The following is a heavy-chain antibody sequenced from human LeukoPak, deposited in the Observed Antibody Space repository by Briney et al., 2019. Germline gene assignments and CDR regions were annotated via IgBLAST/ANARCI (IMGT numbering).Heavy chain of an antibody. CDR3: ARNYYDSSGYYYPFDY. CDR2: ISSSSSYI. J-gene: IGHJ4*02. CDR1: GFTFSSYS. D-gene: IGHD3-22*01. V-gene: IGHV3-21*01. Sequence: GGSLRLSCAASGFTFSSYSMNWVRQAPGKGLEWVSSISSSSSYIYYADSVKGLFTISRDNAKNSLYLQMNSLRAEDTAVYYCARNYYDSSGYYYPFDYWGQGTLVTVSS.